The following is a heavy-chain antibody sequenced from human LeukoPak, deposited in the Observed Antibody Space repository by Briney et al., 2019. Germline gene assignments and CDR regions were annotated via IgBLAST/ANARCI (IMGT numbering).Heavy chain of an antibody. D-gene: IGHD1-26*01. J-gene: IGHJ4*02. V-gene: IGHV4-59*01. CDR2: IYYSGSTY. CDR1: GGSISSYY. CDR3: ARDREWELQSLRYFDY. Sequence: SETLSLTCTGSGGSISSYYWSWIRQPPGKGLEWIRYIYYSGSTYYYNPSLESRVTISLDTSKNQFSLKLSSVTAADTAVYYCARDREWELQSLRYFDYWGQGTLVTVSS.